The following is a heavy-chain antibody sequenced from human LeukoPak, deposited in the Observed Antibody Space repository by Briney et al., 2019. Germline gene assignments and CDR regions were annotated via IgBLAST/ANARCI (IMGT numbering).Heavy chain of an antibody. Sequence: SETLSLTCTVSGGSISSSSYYWGWIRQPPGKGLEWIGSIYSSGSTYYNPSLKSRVTISVDTSKNQFSLKLSSVTAADTAVYYCARQLYSSGSYYAPMDVWGKGTTVTISS. CDR3: ARQLYSSGSYYAPMDV. CDR2: IYSSGST. CDR1: GGSISSSSYY. D-gene: IGHD3-10*01. J-gene: IGHJ6*03. V-gene: IGHV4-39*07.